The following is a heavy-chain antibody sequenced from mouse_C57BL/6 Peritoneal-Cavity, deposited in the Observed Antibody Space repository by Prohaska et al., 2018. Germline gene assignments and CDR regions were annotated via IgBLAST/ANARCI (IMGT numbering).Heavy chain of an antibody. CDR3: GRGEYFDV. CDR1: GYTFTSSW. Sequence: QVQLQQPGAELVKPGASVKLFCKASGYTFTSSWMHWVKQRPGQGLEWIGRIYPVSGETNYNQKFMGKATFAVDRSSSTVYMVLNSLTSEDPAVYYCGRGEYFDVWGTGTTVTVSS. CDR2: IYPVSGET. J-gene: IGHJ1*03. V-gene: IGHV1-64*01.